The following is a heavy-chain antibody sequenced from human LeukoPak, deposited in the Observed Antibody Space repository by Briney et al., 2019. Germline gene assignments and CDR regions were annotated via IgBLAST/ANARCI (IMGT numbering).Heavy chain of an antibody. CDR3: ARGVGGIDDAFDI. D-gene: IGHD6-13*01. V-gene: IGHV1-46*01. CDR1: GYTFTSDY. J-gene: IGHJ3*02. CDR2: INPSGGST. Sequence: ASVNVSCKASGYTFTSDYMHWVRQATGQGLERMGIINPSGGSTSYAQKFQGRVTMTRDTSTSTVYMELSSLRSEDTAVYYCARGVGGIDDAFDIWGQGTMVTVSS.